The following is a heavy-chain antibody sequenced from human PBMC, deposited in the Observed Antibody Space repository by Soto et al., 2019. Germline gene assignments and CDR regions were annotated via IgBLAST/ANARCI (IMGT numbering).Heavy chain of an antibody. Sequence: GASVKVSCKASGGTFSSYAISWVRQAPGQGLEWMGGIIPIFGTANYAQKFQGRVTITADESTSTAYMELSSLRSEDTAVYYCAGVCGYSFIACDYWGQGPLVTVSA. CDR1: GGTFSSYA. CDR2: IIPIFGTA. V-gene: IGHV1-69*13. CDR3: AGVCGYSFIACDY. D-gene: IGHD5-18*01. J-gene: IGHJ4*02.